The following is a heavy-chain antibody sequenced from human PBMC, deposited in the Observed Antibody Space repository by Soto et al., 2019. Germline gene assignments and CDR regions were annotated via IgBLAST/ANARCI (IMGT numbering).Heavy chain of an antibody. CDR2: IKEDGSEK. D-gene: IGHD5-18*01. CDR3: AGQLFGTYSYHFDY. V-gene: IGHV3-7*03. Sequence: EVQLVESGGGLVQPGGSLRLSCAASGFTFSSHWMSWVRQAPGKGLEWVANIKEDGSEKYYVDSVKGRFTISRDNAKNSLYLQMSSLRAEDTAIYYCAGQLFGTYSYHFDYWGQGSLVTVSS. CDR1: GFTFSSHW. J-gene: IGHJ4*02.